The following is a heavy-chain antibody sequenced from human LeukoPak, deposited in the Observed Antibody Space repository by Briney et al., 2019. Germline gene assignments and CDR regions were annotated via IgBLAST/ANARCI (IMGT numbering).Heavy chain of an antibody. D-gene: IGHD3-22*01. V-gene: IGHV3-15*01. CDR3: TTDYYYYDSSGYYSAFDI. Sequence: GGSLRLSCAASGFTFSNAWMSWVRQAPGKGLEWVGRIKSKTDGGTTDYAAPVKGRFTISRDDSKNTLYLQMNSLKTEDTAVYYCTTDYYYYDSSGYYSAFDIWGQGTMVTVSS. CDR2: IKSKTDGGTT. J-gene: IGHJ3*02. CDR1: GFTFSNAW.